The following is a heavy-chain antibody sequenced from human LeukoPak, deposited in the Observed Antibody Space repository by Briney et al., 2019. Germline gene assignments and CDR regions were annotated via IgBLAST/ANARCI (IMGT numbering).Heavy chain of an antibody. J-gene: IGHJ5*02. D-gene: IGHD6-25*01. CDR1: GYSISSGYY. Sequence: PSETLSLTCTVSGYSISSGYYWGWIRQPPGKGLEWIGSISHSGSTYYNPSLKSRVTISVDTSKNQFSLKLRSVTAADTAVYYCARVPSRLGWFDPWGQGTLVTVSS. V-gene: IGHV4-38-2*02. CDR2: ISHSGST. CDR3: ARVPSRLGWFDP.